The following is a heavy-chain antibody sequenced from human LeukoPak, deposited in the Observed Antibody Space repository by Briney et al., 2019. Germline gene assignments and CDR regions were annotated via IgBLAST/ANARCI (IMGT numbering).Heavy chain of an antibody. J-gene: IGHJ4*02. CDR1: GFTFSGYG. CDR3: ARGLYKNGWYYFDY. D-gene: IGHD6-19*01. CDR2: LSYDGSNK. V-gene: IGHV3-33*01. Sequence: TGGSLRLSCAASGFTFSGYGIHWVRQAPGKGLEWVAFLSYDGSNKFHADSVKGRFTISRDNSENTLHLQMNSLKDEDTAVYYCARGLYKNGWYYFDYWGQGTLVTVSS.